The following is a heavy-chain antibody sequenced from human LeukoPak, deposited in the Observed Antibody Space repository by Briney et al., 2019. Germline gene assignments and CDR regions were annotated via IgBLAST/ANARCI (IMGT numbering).Heavy chain of an antibody. J-gene: IGHJ4*02. D-gene: IGHD5-18*01. V-gene: IGHV3-33*01. CDR1: GFTYSSYG. CDR2: IWYDGSDK. CDR3: ARDSYGLDY. Sequence: GGSLRLSCVASGFTYSSYGMHWVRQAPGKGLEWVAVIWYDGSDKYYADSVKGRFTISRDNSKNTLYLQMNSLRGEDTAVYYCARDSYGLDYWGQGTLVTVSS.